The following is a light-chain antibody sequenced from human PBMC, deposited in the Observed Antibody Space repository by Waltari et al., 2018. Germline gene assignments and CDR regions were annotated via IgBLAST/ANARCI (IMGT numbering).Light chain of an antibody. CDR3: LQHNSYPWT. CDR2: GAS. J-gene: IGKJ1*01. Sequence: DIQMTQSPSSLSASVGDTVTITCRASQGISSYLNWFQQKPGNAPKLLIYGASSVESGVPSRFSGSGSGTEFTLTISSLQPEDFATYYCLQHNSYPWTFGQGTKVEIK. CDR1: QGISSY. V-gene: IGKV1-17*01.